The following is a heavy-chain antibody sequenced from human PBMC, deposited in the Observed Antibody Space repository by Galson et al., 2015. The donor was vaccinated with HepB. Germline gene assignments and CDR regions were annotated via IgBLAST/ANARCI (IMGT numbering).Heavy chain of an antibody. D-gene: IGHD3-10*01. J-gene: IGHJ4*02. CDR2: ISSSSTYI. CDR1: GFTFSNYN. CDR3: ARTPRGLMNLDY. Sequence: SLRLSCAASGFTFSNYNMNWVRQTPGKGLEWVSFISSSSTYIYYADSMKGRFTITGDNAKNSLFLQMNSLRVEDTAVYYCARTPRGLMNLDYWGQGTLLIVSS. V-gene: IGHV3-21*01.